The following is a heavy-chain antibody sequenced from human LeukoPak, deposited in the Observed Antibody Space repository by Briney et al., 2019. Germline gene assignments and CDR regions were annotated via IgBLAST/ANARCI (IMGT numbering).Heavy chain of an antibody. V-gene: IGHV1-2*02. D-gene: IGHD6-19*01. Sequence: ASVKVSCKASGYTFTGYYMHWVRQAPGQGLEWMGWINPNSGGTNYAQKFQGRVTMTRDTSISTAYMELSRLRSDDTAVYYCARSCCQQWLVPLYYFDYWGQGTLVTVSS. J-gene: IGHJ4*02. CDR3: ARSCCQQWLVPLYYFDY. CDR1: GYTFTGYY. CDR2: INPNSGGT.